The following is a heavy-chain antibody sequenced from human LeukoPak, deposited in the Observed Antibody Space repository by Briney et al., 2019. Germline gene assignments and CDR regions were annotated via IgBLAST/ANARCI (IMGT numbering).Heavy chain of an antibody. CDR3: ARLFVVVPAAMKIYYYMDV. Sequence: ASVKVSCKASGYTFASHDINWVRQATGQGLEWMGWMNPNSGNTGYAQKFQGRVTMTRNTSISTAYMELSSLRSEDTAVYYCARLFVVVPAAMKIYYYMDVWGKGTTVTVSS. D-gene: IGHD2-2*01. CDR2: MNPNSGNT. V-gene: IGHV1-8*01. CDR1: GYTFASHD. J-gene: IGHJ6*03.